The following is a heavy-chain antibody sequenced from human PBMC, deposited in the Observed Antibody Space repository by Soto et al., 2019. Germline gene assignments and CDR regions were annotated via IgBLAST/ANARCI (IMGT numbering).Heavy chain of an antibody. V-gene: IGHV3-33*03. CDR1: GFTFSDYA. CDR2: TWHDGINE. CDR3: TKSRGDAYKWGLGLDQ. Sequence: QERLVESGGGVVQPGRSLRLSCAVSGFTFSDYAMHWVRQAPGKGLEWVALTWHDGINEFYADSVKGRFTISRDISNNTLYLQMNSLRPEDTAVYYCTKSRGDAYKWGLGLDQWGQGTLVTVSS. J-gene: IGHJ5*02. D-gene: IGHD3-10*01.